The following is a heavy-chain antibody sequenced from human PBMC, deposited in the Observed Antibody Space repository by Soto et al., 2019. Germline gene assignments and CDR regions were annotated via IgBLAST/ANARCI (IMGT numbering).Heavy chain of an antibody. CDR3: ARERIYSEVSKGMDV. Sequence: SVKVSCKASGYTFTGYYMHWVRQAPGQGLEWMGWINPNSGGTNYAQKFQGWVTMTRDTSISTAYMELSRLRSDDTAVYYCARERIYSEVSKGMDVWGQGTTVTVSS. J-gene: IGHJ6*02. CDR1: GYTFTGYY. V-gene: IGHV1-2*04. D-gene: IGHD2-15*01. CDR2: INPNSGGT.